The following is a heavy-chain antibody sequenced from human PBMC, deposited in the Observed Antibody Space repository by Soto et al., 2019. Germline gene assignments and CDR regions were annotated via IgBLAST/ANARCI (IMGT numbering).Heavy chain of an antibody. D-gene: IGHD6-6*01. J-gene: IGHJ4*02. Sequence: GGSLRLSCAASGFTFSSYWMSWVRQAPGKGLEWVANIKQDGSEKYYVDSVKGRFTISRDNAKNSLYLQMNSLRAEDSAVYYCARCSSSFFFDYWGQGTLVTVSS. CDR3: ARCSSSFFFDY. CDR1: GFTFSSYW. CDR2: IKQDGSEK. V-gene: IGHV3-7*03.